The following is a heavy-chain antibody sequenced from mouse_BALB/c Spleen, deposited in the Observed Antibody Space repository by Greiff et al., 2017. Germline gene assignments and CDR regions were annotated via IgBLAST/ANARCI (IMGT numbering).Heavy chain of an antibody. CDR2: IDPENGDT. D-gene: IGHD3-3*01. CDR3: NEEGTGDDY. J-gene: IGHJ2*01. Sequence: EVQLQQSGAELVRSGASVKLSCTASGFNIKDYYMHWVKQRPEQGLEWIGWIDPENGDTEYAPKFQGKATMTADTSSNTAYLQLSSLTSEDTAVYYCNEEGTGDDYWGQGTTLTVSS. V-gene: IGHV14-4*02. CDR1: GFNIKDYY.